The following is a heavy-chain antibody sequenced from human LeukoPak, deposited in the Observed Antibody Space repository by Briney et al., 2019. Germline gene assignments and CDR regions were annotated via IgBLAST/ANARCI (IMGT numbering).Heavy chain of an antibody. CDR2: IYYSGST. CDR1: GGSITSYY. J-gene: IGHJ4*02. V-gene: IGHV4-59*01. Sequence: SETLSLTCTVSGGSITSYYWSWIRQPPGKGLEWIGYIYYSGSTNYNPSLKSRVTISVDRSKNQFSLKLRSVIAADTAVYYCARVGWELLRPFDHWGQGTLVTVSS. CDR3: ARVGWELLRPFDH. D-gene: IGHD1-26*01.